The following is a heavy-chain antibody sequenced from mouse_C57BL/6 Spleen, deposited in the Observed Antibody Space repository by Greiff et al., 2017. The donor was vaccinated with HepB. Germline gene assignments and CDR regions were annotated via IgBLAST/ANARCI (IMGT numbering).Heavy chain of an antibody. CDR1: GYTFTDYY. D-gene: IGHD3-2*02. Sequence: VQLKESGPVLVKPGASVKMSCKASGYTFTDYYMNWVKQSHGKSLEWIGVINPYNGGTSYNQKFKGKATLTVDKSSSTAYMELNSLTSEDSAVYYCARKLREYFDYWGQGTTLTVSS. V-gene: IGHV1-19*01. CDR3: ARKLREYFDY. J-gene: IGHJ2*01. CDR2: INPYNGGT.